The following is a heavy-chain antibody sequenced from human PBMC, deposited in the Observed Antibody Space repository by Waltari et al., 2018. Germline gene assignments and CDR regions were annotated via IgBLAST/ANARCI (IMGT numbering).Heavy chain of an antibody. CDR3: ARDRGRGIYLDS. CDR1: GDPMSSTDW. D-gene: IGHD2-15*01. Sequence: QLKLQESGPGLVKPSGPVPPTCAVPGDPMSSTDWWSWVRQPPGKGLEWIGQAQRSGRTNYNPSFAGRVIVSIDTSTNQFSLKVNYATAADTAVYFCARDRGRGIYLDSWGQGTLVTVSP. V-gene: IGHV4-4*02. J-gene: IGHJ4*02. CDR2: AQRSGRT.